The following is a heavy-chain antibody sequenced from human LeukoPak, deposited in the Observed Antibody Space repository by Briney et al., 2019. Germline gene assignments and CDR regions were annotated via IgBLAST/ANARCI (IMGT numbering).Heavy chain of an antibody. V-gene: IGHV3-23*01. J-gene: IGHJ4*02. CDR3: VRHDSYIPY. D-gene: IGHD5-18*01. CDR1: RFRFNNYA. CDR2: ISDSGRST. Sequence: PAGSLRLSCAASRFRFNNYAMSWVRQAPGKGLEWVSGISDSGRSTYYADSVKGRFTISRDNSKNTVHLQMNNLRVDDTAVYFCVRHDSYIPYWGQGTLVTVSS.